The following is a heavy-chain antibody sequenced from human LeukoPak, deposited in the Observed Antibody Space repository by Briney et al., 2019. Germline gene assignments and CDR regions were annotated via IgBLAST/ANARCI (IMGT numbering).Heavy chain of an antibody. D-gene: IGHD3-22*01. J-gene: IGHJ4*02. Sequence: PGRSLRLSCAASGFTFSSYGMHWVRQAPGKGLEWVAVIWYDGSNKYYADSVKGRFTISRDNSKNTLYLQMNGLRPEDTAVFFCARDSYYYSSDYYPFDYWGQGTLVTVSS. V-gene: IGHV3-33*01. CDR3: ARDSYYYSSDYYPFDY. CDR2: IWYDGSNK. CDR1: GFTFSSYG.